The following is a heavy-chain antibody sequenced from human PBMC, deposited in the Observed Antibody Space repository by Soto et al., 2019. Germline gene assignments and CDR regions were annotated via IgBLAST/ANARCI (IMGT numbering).Heavy chain of an antibody. Sequence: QLQLQESGPGLVKPSETLSLTCTVSGGSISSSSYYWGWIRQPPGKGLEWIGCIYYSGSTYYNPSLKSRVTISVDTSKNQFSLKLSSVTAADTAVYYCAGQQGYCSGGSCYAGAFDIWGQGTMVTVSS. J-gene: IGHJ3*02. CDR1: GGSISSSSYY. D-gene: IGHD2-15*01. CDR3: AGQQGYCSGGSCYAGAFDI. CDR2: IYYSGST. V-gene: IGHV4-39*01.